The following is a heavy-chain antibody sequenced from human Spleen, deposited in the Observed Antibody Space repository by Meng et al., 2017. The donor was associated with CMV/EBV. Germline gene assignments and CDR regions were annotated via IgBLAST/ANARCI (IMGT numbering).Heavy chain of an antibody. CDR3: ASLARFCSGTSCLIFDY. Sequence: SVSSTSYFWGWIRQPPGGGLEWIGYIYYRGTTNYNPSLKSRVTVLVDTSKNQFSLRLSSVTAADTAAYYCASLARFCSGTSCLIFDYWSQGTLVTVSS. J-gene: IGHJ4*02. CDR1: SVSSTSYF. D-gene: IGHD2-2*01. V-gene: IGHV4-61*01. CDR2: IYYRGTT.